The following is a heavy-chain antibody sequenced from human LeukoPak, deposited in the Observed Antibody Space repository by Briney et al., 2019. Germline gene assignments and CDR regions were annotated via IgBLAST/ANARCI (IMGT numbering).Heavy chain of an antibody. CDR1: GGSISTYY. CDR3: ARGGGSFSLPHSSLDP. Sequence: SETLSLTCTVSGGSISTYYWNWLRQPPGKGLEWIGYIYHSGSTNYNPSLQSRVTISVDTSKNQFSLNLNSVTAADTAVYYCARGGGSFSLPHSSLDPWGQGTLVIVSS. CDR2: IYHSGST. J-gene: IGHJ5*02. D-gene: IGHD2-15*01. V-gene: IGHV4-59*01.